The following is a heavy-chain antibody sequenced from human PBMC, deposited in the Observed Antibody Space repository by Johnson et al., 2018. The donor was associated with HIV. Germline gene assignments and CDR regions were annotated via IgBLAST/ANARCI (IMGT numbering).Heavy chain of an antibody. CDR3: ARTARRYFVDAFDI. V-gene: IGHV3-48*01. J-gene: IGHJ3*02. CDR2: ISSSGSTI. CDR1: GFTVSSNY. D-gene: IGHD3-9*01. Sequence: VQLLESGGGLVQPGGSLRLSCAASGFTVSSNYMSWVRQAPGKGLEWVSYISSSGSTIYYADSVKGRFTISRDNSKNTLYLQMNSLRAEDTAVYYCARTARRYFVDAFDIWGQGTMVTVSS.